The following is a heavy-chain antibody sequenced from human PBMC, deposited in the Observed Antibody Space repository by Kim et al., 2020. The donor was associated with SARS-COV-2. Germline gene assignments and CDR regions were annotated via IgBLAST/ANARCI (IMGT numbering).Heavy chain of an antibody. CDR2: LSFDSDNI. Sequence: GGSLRLSCAASGFTLETYAVHWVRQAPGKGLEWVAGLSFDSDNIGYADSVKGRFSISRDNAKNTVYLQMNSLRAEDTALYYCTKDKLPAVSDYCGLGT. J-gene: IGHJ4*01. V-gene: IGHV3-9*01. D-gene: IGHD2-15*01. CDR1: GFTLETYA. CDR3: TKDKLPAVSDY.